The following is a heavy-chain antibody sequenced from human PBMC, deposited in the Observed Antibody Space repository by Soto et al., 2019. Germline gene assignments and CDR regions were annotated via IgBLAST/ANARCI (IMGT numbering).Heavy chain of an antibody. CDR2: ISGSGGST. J-gene: IGHJ4*02. CDR3: AARVDTAMVDGETPFDY. Sequence: GGSLRLSCAASGFTFSSYAMSWVRQAPGKGLEWVSAISGSGGSTYYADSVKGRFTISRDNSKNTLYLQMNSLRAEDTAVYYCAARVDTAMVDGETPFDYWGQGTLVTVSS. CDR1: GFTFSSYA. V-gene: IGHV3-23*01. D-gene: IGHD5-18*01.